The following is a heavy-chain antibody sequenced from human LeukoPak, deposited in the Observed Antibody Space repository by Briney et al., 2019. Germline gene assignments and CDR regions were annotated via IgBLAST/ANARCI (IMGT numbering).Heavy chain of an antibody. V-gene: IGHV3-23*01. D-gene: IGHD2-2*01. CDR1: GFTFSSYA. CDR3: AKDPTSSARRNWFDP. CDR2: ISGSGGST. Sequence: GASLRLSCAASGFTFSSYAMSWVRQAPGKRLEWVSAISGSGGSTYYADSVKGRLTISRDNSKNTLYLQMNSLRAEDTAVYYCAKDPTSSARRNWFDPWGQGTLVTVSS. J-gene: IGHJ5*02.